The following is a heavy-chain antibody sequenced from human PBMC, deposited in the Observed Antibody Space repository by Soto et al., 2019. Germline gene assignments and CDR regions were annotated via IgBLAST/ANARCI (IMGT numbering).Heavy chain of an antibody. CDR3: AREIHYDSSGPFDI. J-gene: IGHJ3*02. D-gene: IGHD3-22*01. CDR2: INPNSGGT. V-gene: IGHV1-2*02. Sequence: ASVKVSCKASGYTFTGYYMHWVRQAPGQGLEWMGWINPNSGGTNYAQKFQGRVTMTRDTSISTAYMELSRLRSDDTAVYYCAREIHYDSSGPFDIWGQGTMVTVSS. CDR1: GYTFTGYY.